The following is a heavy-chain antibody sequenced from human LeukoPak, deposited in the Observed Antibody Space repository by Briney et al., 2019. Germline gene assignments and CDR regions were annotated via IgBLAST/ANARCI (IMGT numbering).Heavy chain of an antibody. CDR3: ARVSSMVRGSLKYNWFDP. CDR1: GFTFSSYS. V-gene: IGHV3-21*01. J-gene: IGHJ5*02. D-gene: IGHD3-10*01. Sequence: GGSLRLSCAASGFTFSSYSMNWVRQAPGKGLEWVSSISSSSSYIYYADSVKGRFTISRDNAKNSLYLQMNSLRAEDTAVYCCARVSSMVRGSLKYNWFDPWGQGTLVTVSS. CDR2: ISSSSSYI.